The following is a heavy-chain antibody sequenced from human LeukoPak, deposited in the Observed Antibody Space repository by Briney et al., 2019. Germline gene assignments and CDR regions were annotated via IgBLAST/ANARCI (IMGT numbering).Heavy chain of an antibody. J-gene: IGHJ6*03. Sequence: QSGGSLRLSCAASGFTFSSYGMHWVRQAPGKGLEWVAFIRYDGSNKYYADSVKGRFTISRDNSKNTLYLQMNSLRAEDTAVYYCARLRYHDFWSGYWKYYYYMDVWGKGTTVTVSS. V-gene: IGHV3-30*02. CDR3: ARLRYHDFWSGYWKYYYYMDV. CDR1: GFTFSSYG. CDR2: IRYDGSNK. D-gene: IGHD3-3*01.